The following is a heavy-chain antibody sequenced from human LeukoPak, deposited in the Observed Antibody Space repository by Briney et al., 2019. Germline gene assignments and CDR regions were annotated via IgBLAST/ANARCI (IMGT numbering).Heavy chain of an antibody. J-gene: IGHJ4*02. V-gene: IGHV3-21*01. D-gene: IGHD2-15*01. CDR1: GFTFSTYS. CDR3: ARDPQYCSGGSCYSFDY. Sequence: GGSLRLSCAASGFTFSTYSMNWIRQAPGKGLEWVSSIISSSSYIYYADSVKGRFTISRDNAKNSLYLQMNSLRAEDTAVYYCARDPQYCSGGSCYSFDYWGQGTLVTVSS. CDR2: IISSSSYI.